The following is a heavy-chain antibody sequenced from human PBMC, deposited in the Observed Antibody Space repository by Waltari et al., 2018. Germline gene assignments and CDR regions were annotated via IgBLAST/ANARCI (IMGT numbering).Heavy chain of an antibody. CDR3: ARRGYSGYAIFDY. V-gene: IGHV4-38-2*01. D-gene: IGHD5-12*01. Sequence: QVQLQESGPGLVKPSETLSLTCAVSGYSISSGYYWGWIGQPPGKGLEWIGSIYHSGSTDYNPSLKSRVTISVDTSKNQFSLKLSSVTAADTAVYYCARRGYSGYAIFDYWGQGTLVTVSS. CDR2: IYHSGST. J-gene: IGHJ4*02. CDR1: GYSISSGYY.